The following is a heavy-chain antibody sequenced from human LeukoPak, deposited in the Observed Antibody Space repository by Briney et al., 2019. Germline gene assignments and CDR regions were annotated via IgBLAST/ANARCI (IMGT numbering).Heavy chain of an antibody. CDR1: GGSISSYY. D-gene: IGHD2-2*02. V-gene: IGHV4-59*01. CDR2: IYYSGST. J-gene: IGHJ4*02. CDR3: ARDPCSSTSCYIGGFDY. Sequence: PSETLSLTCTVSGGSISSYYWSWIRQPPGKGLEWIGYIYYSGSTNYNPSLKSRVTISVDTSKSQFSLKLSSVTAADTAVYYCARDPCSSTSCYIGGFDYWGQGTLVTVSS.